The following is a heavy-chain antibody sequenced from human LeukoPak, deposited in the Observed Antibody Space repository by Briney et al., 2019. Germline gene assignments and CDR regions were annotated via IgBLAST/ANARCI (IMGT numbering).Heavy chain of an antibody. J-gene: IGHJ5*02. V-gene: IGHV4-34*01. CDR2: INHSGST. Sequence: PSETLSLTCAVYGGSFSGYYWSWIRQPPGKGLEWIGEINHSGSTNYNPSLKSRVTISVDTSKNQFSLKLSSVTAADTAVYYCARGVRIAAAGKWFDPCGQGTLVTVSS. CDR3: ARGVRIAAAGKWFDP. D-gene: IGHD6-13*01. CDR1: GGSFSGYY.